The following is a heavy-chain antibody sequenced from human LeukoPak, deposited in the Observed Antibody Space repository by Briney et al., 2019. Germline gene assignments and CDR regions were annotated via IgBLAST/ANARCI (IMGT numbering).Heavy chain of an antibody. CDR3: AKRSAYYFDY. CDR2: ISYDGDDE. Sequence: PGGSLRLSCAASGFTFSSYGMHWVRQAPGKGLEWIGTISYDGDDEYYADSVKGRFTISRDNSRNTLYLQMNSLRAEDTAVYYCAKRSAYYFDYWAREPWSPSPQ. V-gene: IGHV3-30*18. CDR1: GFTFSSYG. J-gene: IGHJ4*02.